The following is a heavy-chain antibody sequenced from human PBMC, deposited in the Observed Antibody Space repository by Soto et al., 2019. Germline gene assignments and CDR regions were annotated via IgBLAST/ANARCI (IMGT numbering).Heavy chain of an antibody. CDR2: IYPGDSDT. CDR3: ARERVYSYGSGSYPGY. J-gene: IGHJ4*02. CDR1: GYSFTTYW. D-gene: IGHD3-10*01. Sequence: GESLKISCKGSGYSFTTYWIGWVRQMPGKGLEWMGIIYPGDSDTRYSPSFQGQVTISADKSITTAYLQWSSLKASDTAMYYCARERVYSYGSGSYPGYWGQGILVNVS. V-gene: IGHV5-51*01.